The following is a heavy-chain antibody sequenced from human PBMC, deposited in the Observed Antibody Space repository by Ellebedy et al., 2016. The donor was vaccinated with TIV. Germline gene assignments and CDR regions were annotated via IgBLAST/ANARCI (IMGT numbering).Heavy chain of an antibody. J-gene: IGHJ4*02. CDR2: IYYSGST. CDR1: GGSISSSSYY. V-gene: IGHV4-39*07. CDR3: ARMVRGVSGFDY. Sequence: GSLRLSCTVSGGSISSSSYYWGWIRQPPGKGLEWIGSIYYSGSTYYNPSLKSRVTISVDTSKNQFSLKLSSVTAADTAVYYCARMVRGVSGFDYWGQGTLVTVSS. D-gene: IGHD3-10*01.